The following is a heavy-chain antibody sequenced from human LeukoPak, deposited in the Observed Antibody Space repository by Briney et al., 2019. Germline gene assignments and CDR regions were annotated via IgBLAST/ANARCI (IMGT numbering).Heavy chain of an antibody. D-gene: IGHD3-10*01. Sequence: GGSLRLSCAASGFTLSNYWMHWVRQAPGKGLVWVSRINADGSSASYADSVKGRFTISRDNAKNTLYLQMNSLRAEDTAMYYCARDYGRSRDYGMDVWGQGTTVTVSS. CDR3: ARDYGRSRDYGMDV. J-gene: IGHJ6*02. CDR2: INADGSSA. V-gene: IGHV3-74*01. CDR1: GFTLSNYW.